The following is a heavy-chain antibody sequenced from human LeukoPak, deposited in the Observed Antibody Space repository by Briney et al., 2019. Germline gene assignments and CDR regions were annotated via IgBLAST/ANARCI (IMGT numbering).Heavy chain of an antibody. CDR2: MNPNSGNT. CDR1: GYTFTSYD. V-gene: IGHV1-8*01. D-gene: IGHD6-19*01. J-gene: IGHJ4*02. CDR3: ARVPRQRAVAWVHYFDY. Sequence: ASVKVSCKASGYTFTSYDINWVRQATGQGLEWMGWMNPNSGNTGYAQKFQGRVTMTRNTSISIAYMELSSLRSEDTAVYYCARVPRQRAVAWVHYFDYWGQGTLVTVSS.